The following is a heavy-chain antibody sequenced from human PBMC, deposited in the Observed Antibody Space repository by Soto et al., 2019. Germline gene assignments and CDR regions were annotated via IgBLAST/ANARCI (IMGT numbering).Heavy chain of an antibody. Sequence: GASVKVSCKASGGTFSSYAISWVRQAPGQGLEWMGGIIPIFGTANYAQKFQGRVTITADKSTSTAYMELSSLRSEDTAVYYCARGRRTGTTSAYYYGMDVWGQGTTVTVSS. CDR1: GGTFSSYA. J-gene: IGHJ6*02. D-gene: IGHD1-7*01. CDR3: ARGRRTGTTSAYYYGMDV. CDR2: IIPIFGTA. V-gene: IGHV1-69*06.